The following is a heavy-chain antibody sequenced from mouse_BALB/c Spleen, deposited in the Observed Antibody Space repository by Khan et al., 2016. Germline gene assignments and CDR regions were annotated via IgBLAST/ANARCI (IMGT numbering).Heavy chain of an antibody. D-gene: IGHD1-1*01. V-gene: IGHV2-2*02. J-gene: IGHJ2*01. CDR1: GFSLTSYG. CDR2: IWSGGST. Sequence: QVQLKQSGPGLVKPSQSLSITCTVSGFSLTSYGVHWVRQSPGKGLEWLGVIWSGGSTDYNAAFISRLSISKDNSKSQVFFKMNSLQPNDTAIYYCARTPFGSTVFGSWGHGTTLTVSS. CDR3: ARTPFGSTVFGS.